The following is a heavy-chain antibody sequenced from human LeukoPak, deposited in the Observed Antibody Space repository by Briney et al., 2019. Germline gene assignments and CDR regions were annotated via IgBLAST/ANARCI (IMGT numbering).Heavy chain of an antibody. CDR1: GYTFTGYY. J-gene: IGHJ6*02. V-gene: IGHV1-2*02. D-gene: IGHD2-2*01. CDR2: INPNSGGT. Sequence: ASVKVSCKASGYTFTGYYMHWVRQAPGQGLEWMGWINPNSGGTNYAQKFQGRVTMTRDTSISTAYMELSRLRSDDTAVYYCARQPDPYCSSTSCPRGDGMDVWGQGTTVTVSS. CDR3: ARQPDPYCSSTSCPRGDGMDV.